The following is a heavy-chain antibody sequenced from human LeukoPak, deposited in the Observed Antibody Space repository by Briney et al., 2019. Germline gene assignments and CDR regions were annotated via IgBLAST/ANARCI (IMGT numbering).Heavy chain of an antibody. CDR3: ARGLYFDWYYYYYMDV. CDR1: GYTFTGYY. CDR2: INPNSGGT. D-gene: IGHD3-9*01. J-gene: IGHJ6*03. Sequence: ASVKVSCKASGYTFTGYYMHWVRQAPGQGLEWMGWINPNSGGTNYAQKFQGRVTMTRDTSISTAYMELSRLRSDDTAVYYCARGLYFDWYYYYYMDVWGKGTTVTVSS. V-gene: IGHV1-2*02.